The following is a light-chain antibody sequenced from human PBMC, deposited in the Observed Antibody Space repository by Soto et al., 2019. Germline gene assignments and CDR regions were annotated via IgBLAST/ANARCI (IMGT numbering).Light chain of an antibody. CDR2: TTS. V-gene: IGKV1-12*01. Sequence: DIQMTQSPSSVSASVGDRVTITCRASQDIRPWLAWYQHKAGKAPQLLIFTTSNLQNGVPSRFSGSGSGTDFTLTITSLQPEDFATYYCQQASSFPLTFGGGTKVEI. J-gene: IGKJ4*01. CDR1: QDIRPW. CDR3: QQASSFPLT.